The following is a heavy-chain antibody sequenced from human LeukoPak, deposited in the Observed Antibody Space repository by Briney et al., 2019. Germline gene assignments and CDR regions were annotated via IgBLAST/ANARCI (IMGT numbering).Heavy chain of an antibody. D-gene: IGHD1-14*01. CDR1: GFTFTNHI. Sequence: GGSLRLSCAASGFTFTNHIMHWVRQAPGKGLEWGASIATDGSQTFYRGSVKGRFTISRDNSENKLYLQMNSLRAEDTAVYSCVRERQDTIVHTGAFDFWGQGTMLSVSS. CDR2: IATDGSQT. CDR3: VRERQDTIVHTGAFDF. V-gene: IGHV3-30-3*01. J-gene: IGHJ3*01.